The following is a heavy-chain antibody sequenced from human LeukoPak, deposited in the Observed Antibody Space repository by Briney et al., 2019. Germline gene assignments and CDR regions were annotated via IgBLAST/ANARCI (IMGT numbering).Heavy chain of an antibody. J-gene: IGHJ4*02. CDR3: ARDAGRYFDWLGY. CDR1: GFTFSNYA. D-gene: IGHD3-9*01. V-gene: IGHV3-23*01. CDR2: ISGSDGST. Sequence: GGSLRLSCAASGFTFSNYAMSWVRQAPGKGLEWVSTISGSDGSTYYADSVKGRFTISRDNSKNTLYLQMNSLRAEDTAVYYCARDAGRYFDWLGYWGQGTLVTVSS.